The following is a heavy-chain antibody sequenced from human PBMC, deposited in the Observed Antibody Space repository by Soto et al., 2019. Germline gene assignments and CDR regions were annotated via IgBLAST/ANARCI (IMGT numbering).Heavy chain of an antibody. CDR3: ARVSATGWHVNGRDYFDH. D-gene: IGHD6-19*01. CDR2: ISSNSTAF. V-gene: IGHV3-11*01. CDR1: GFLFSHYY. J-gene: IGHJ4*02. Sequence: NLLESGGGLVKPGGSLRLSCEASGFLFSHYYMSWIRQGPEKRLELVAYISSNSTAFYYADSVKGRFTIFRDNAKNSLFLHMSDLRAADTAVYYCARVSATGWHVNGRDYFDHWGLGTLVTVSS.